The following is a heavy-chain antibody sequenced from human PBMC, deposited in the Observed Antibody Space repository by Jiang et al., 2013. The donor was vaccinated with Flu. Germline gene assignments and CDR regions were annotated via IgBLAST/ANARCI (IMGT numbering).Heavy chain of an antibody. CDR2: MNPNSGNA. J-gene: IGHJ4*02. D-gene: IGHD2-21*02. Sequence: GAEVKKPGASVKVSCKASGYTFTDYDINWVRQAAGQGLEWMGWMNPNSGNAGSAQKFQGRVTLTRDTSISTAYMELSSLRSEDTAVYYCARVGDGDSNNVVVTALYYWGQGTLVTVSS. CDR3: ARVGDGDSNNVVVTALYY. V-gene: IGHV1-8*01. CDR1: GYTFTDYD.